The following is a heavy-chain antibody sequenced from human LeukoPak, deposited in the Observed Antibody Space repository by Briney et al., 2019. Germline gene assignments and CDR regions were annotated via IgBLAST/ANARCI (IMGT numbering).Heavy chain of an antibody. V-gene: IGHV3-7*01. CDR3: ARVGITDAFDI. CDR2: IKQDGSEK. CDR1: GFTFSSYW. Sequence: GGCLRLSCAASGFTFSSYWMSWGRQAPGKGLEWVANIKQDGSEKYYVDSVKGRFTISRDNAKNSLYLQMNTLRAEDTAVYYCARVGITDAFDIWGHGTMATVSS. J-gene: IGHJ3*02. D-gene: IGHD3-22*01.